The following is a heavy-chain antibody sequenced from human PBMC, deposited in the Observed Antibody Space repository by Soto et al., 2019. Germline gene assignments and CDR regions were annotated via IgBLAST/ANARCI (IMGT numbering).Heavy chain of an antibody. V-gene: IGHV3-15*01. CDR2: IKSKTDGGTT. CDR1: GFTFSNAW. CDR3: TTDGDYAWPGGMDV. J-gene: IGHJ6*02. Sequence: EVQLVESGGGLVKPGGSLRLSCAASGFTFSNAWMSWVRQAPGKGLEWVGRIKSKTDGGTTDYAAPVKGRFTISRDDSNNTLYLQMNSLKTEDTAVYYCTTDGDYAWPGGMDVWGQGTTVTVSS. D-gene: IGHD4-17*01.